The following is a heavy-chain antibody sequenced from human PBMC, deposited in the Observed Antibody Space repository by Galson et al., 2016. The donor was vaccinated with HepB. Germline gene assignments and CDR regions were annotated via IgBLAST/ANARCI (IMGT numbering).Heavy chain of an antibody. CDR1: GGSISNDNW. Sequence: SETLSLTCTVSGGSISNDNWWSWVRQSPGKGLEWIGESYHSGITNFSPSLKSRVTISLDTSKNQFSLKLRSVTAADTAVYYCARGGYSNRWSRRVRDKVRHAFDIWGQGTMVTVSS. D-gene: IGHD3-22*01. CDR3: ARGGYSNRWSRRVRDKVRHAFDI. V-gene: IGHV4-4*02. CDR2: SYHSGIT. J-gene: IGHJ3*02.